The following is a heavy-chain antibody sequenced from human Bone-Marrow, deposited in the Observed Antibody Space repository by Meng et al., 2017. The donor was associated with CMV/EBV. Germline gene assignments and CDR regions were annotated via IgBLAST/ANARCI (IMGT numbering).Heavy chain of an antibody. J-gene: IGHJ6*02. D-gene: IGHD3-10*01. CDR1: GYTFTSYG. Sequence: SVKVSCKASGYTFTSYGISWVRQAPGQGLEWMGGIIPIFGTANYAQKFQGRVTITTDESTSTAYMELSSLRSEDTAVYYCARGGGPMVRGVINPFDYYYGMDVWGQGTTVTVSS. CDR2: IIPIFGTA. CDR3: ARGGGPMVRGVINPFDYYYGMDV. V-gene: IGHV1-69*05.